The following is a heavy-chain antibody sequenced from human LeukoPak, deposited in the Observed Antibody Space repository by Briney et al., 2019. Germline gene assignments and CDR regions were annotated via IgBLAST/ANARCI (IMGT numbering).Heavy chain of an antibody. V-gene: IGHV4-34*01. J-gene: IGHJ4*02. CDR2: INHSGST. CDR1: GGSFSGYY. Sequence: PSETLSLTCAVYGGSFSGYYWSWIRQPPGKGLEWIGEINHSGSTNYNPSLKSRVTISVDTSKNQYSLKLGSVTAADTAVYYCARRQSLNSSGYYAHDYWGQGTLVTVSS. CDR3: ARRQSLNSSGYYAHDY. D-gene: IGHD3-22*01.